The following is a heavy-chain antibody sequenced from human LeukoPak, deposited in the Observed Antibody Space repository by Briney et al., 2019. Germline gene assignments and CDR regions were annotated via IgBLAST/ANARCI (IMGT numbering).Heavy chain of an antibody. CDR2: ISRDGDTT. D-gene: IGHD3-3*01. V-gene: IGHV3-43*02. CDR3: AKDGPGVVLMGYFHH. J-gene: IGHJ1*01. CDR1: GFTFSSYV. Sequence: PGGSLRLSCAASGFTFSSYVMHWVRQAPGKGLEWVSLISRDGDTTSYADSVKGRFTISRDNSKNSLYLQMDSLRTEDTALYYCAKDGPGVVLMGYFHHWGQGTLVTVSS.